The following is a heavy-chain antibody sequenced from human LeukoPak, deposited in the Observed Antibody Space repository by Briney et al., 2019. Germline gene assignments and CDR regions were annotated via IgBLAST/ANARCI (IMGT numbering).Heavy chain of an antibody. Sequence: HGNSLKISCKGSGYSFTSYWISWVRQMPGKGLEWMGRIDPSDSYSNNSPSFQGHVTISADKATNTAYLRWSSLKASDSAMYYCAREPMVRGVNIDYWGQGTLVTVS. J-gene: IGHJ4*02. CDR3: AREPMVRGVNIDY. V-gene: IGHV5-10-1*01. CDR2: IDPSDSYS. D-gene: IGHD3-10*01. CDR1: GYSFTSYW.